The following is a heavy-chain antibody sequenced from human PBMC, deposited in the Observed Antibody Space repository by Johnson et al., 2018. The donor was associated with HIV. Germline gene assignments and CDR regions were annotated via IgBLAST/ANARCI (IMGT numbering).Heavy chain of an antibody. CDR1: GFTFSQYA. CDR2: ISTTGVST. CDR3: AIPYFYYSGDYR. D-gene: IGHD3-22*01. Sequence: VQLVESGGGLIQPGGSLRLSCVASGFTFSQYAMHWVRQAPGKGLEYVSAISTTGVSTYYADSVRGRFTISRDNSKNTLYLQMGSLRAEDMAVYYCAIPYFYYSGDYRWGQGTRVTVSS. V-gene: IGHV3-64*07. J-gene: IGHJ3*01.